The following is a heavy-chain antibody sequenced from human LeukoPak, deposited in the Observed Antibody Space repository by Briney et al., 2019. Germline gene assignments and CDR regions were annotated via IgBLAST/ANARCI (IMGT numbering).Heavy chain of an antibody. V-gene: IGHV1-2*02. J-gene: IGHJ4*02. CDR2: INLQSGDT. D-gene: IGHD5-24*01. Sequence: ASVKVSCKGTGYTFTDYYMYWVRQAPGQGLEWMGWINLQSGDTNYAQKFQGRIIMIRDTSISTAYMELSRLRSDDTAVYYCARGHTSMASFDYWGQGTLVTVSS. CDR1: GYTFTDYY. CDR3: ARGHTSMASFDY.